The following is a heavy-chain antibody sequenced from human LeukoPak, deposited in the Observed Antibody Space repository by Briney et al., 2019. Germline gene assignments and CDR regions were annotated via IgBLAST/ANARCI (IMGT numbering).Heavy chain of an antibody. CDR2: IYYSRNT. CDR1: GGSISSYY. V-gene: IGHV4-59*01. Sequence: SETLSLTYTVPGGSISSYYWSWIRQPPGKGLEWIGYIYYSRNTNKNPSLKSRLIISVDTSKNQFSLKLRSVTAADTAVYYCARVGDGNFDYWGQGTLVTVSS. J-gene: IGHJ4*02. CDR3: ARVGDGNFDY.